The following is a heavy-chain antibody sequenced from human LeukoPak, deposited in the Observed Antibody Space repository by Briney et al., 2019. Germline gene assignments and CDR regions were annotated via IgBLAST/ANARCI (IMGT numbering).Heavy chain of an antibody. Sequence: AASVKVSCKASGYNFTTYAMHWVRQAPGQSLEWMGWINAGNGITRYSQKLEGRVTITRDTSANTAYMELSSLRSEDMALYFCASSLQGALGAFDIWGQGTMVTVSS. CDR2: INAGNGIT. J-gene: IGHJ3*02. V-gene: IGHV1-3*01. CDR1: GYNFTTYA. D-gene: IGHD1-1*01. CDR3: ASSLQGALGAFDI.